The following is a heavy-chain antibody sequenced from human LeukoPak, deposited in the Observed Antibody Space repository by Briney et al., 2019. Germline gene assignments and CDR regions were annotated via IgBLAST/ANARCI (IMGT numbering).Heavy chain of an antibody. CDR2: IYPGDSDT. V-gene: IGHV5-51*01. D-gene: IGHD4-23*01. CDR3: ARVLTFTVVTPLDAFDI. Sequence: GESLKISCKGSGYSFTSYWIGWVRQMPGKGLEWMGIIYPGDSDTRYSPSFQGQVTISADKSISTAYLQWSSLKASDTAMYYCARVLTFTVVTPLDAFDIWGQGTMVTVSS. CDR1: GYSFTSYW. J-gene: IGHJ3*02.